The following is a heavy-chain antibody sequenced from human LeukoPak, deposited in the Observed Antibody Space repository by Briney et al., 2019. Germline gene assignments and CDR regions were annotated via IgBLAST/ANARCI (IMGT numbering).Heavy chain of an antibody. CDR1: GGSISSSSYS. D-gene: IGHD6-19*01. CDR2: IYYSGST. Sequence: SETLSLTCTVSGGSISSSSYSWGWIRQPPGKGLEWIGSIYYSGSTYYNPSLKSRVTISVDTSKNQFSLKLSSVTAADTAVYYCARGAVAGIFDYWGQGTLVTVSS. V-gene: IGHV4-39*07. J-gene: IGHJ4*02. CDR3: ARGAVAGIFDY.